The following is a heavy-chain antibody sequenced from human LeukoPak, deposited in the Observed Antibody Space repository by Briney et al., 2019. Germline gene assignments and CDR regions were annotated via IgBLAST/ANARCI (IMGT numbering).Heavy chain of an antibody. V-gene: IGHV3-9*01. CDR3: AKDIGGVGALGPFDY. CDR2: ISWNSGSI. Sequence: GRSLRLSCAASGFTFDDDAMHCVRQAPGKGLEWVSGISWNSGSIGYADSVKGRFTISRDDAKNSLYLQMNSLRAEDTALYYCAKDIGGVGALGPFDYWGQGTLVTVSS. D-gene: IGHD1-26*01. J-gene: IGHJ4*02. CDR1: GFTFDDDA.